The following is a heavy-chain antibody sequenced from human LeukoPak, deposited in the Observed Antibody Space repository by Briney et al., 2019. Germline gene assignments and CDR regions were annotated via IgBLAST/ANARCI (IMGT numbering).Heavy chain of an antibody. V-gene: IGHV3-23*01. D-gene: IGHD2-15*01. CDR3: AKDVPSRGSFDY. Sequence: GGSLILSCAASGFTFSSYAMSWVRQAPGKGLEWVSAISNSGGSIYHADSVKGRFTISRDNSKNTLYLQMNSLRAEDTAVYYCAKDVPSRGSFDYWGQGTLVTVSS. J-gene: IGHJ4*02. CDR1: GFTFSSYA. CDR2: ISNSGGSI.